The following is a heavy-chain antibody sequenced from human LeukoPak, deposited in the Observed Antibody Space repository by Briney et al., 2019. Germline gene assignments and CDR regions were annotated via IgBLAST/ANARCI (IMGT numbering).Heavy chain of an antibody. Sequence: GGSLRLSCAASGFTFDDYGMSWVRQAPGKGLEWVSGINWNGGSTGYADSVKGRFTISRDNAKNSLYLQMNSLRAEDTALYHCARVEGGTWFGEPTMDYWGQGTLVTVSS. D-gene: IGHD3-10*01. CDR1: GFTFDDYG. V-gene: IGHV3-20*01. J-gene: IGHJ4*02. CDR3: ARVEGGTWFGEPTMDY. CDR2: INWNGGST.